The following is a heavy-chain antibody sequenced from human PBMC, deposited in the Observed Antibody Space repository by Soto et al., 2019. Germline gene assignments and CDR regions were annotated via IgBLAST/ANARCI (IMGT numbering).Heavy chain of an antibody. D-gene: IGHD3-16*01. CDR1: GYTFTGYY. CDR2: INPNSGGT. J-gene: IGHJ6*02. CDR3: ARASYVILGGPCSDKSCLGV. V-gene: IGHV1-2*04. Sequence: ASVKVSCKASGYTFTGYYMHWVRQAPGQGLEWMGWINPNSGGTNYAQKFQGWVTMTRDTSISTAYMELSRLRSDDTAVYYCARASYVILGGPCSDKSCLGVCGQVPRVTVSS.